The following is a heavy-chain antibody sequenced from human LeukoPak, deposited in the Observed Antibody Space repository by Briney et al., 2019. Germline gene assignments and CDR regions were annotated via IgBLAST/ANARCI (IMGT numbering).Heavy chain of an antibody. CDR2: IRYDGSNK. J-gene: IGHJ6*03. CDR1: GFTFSSYG. D-gene: IGHD2-2*01. Sequence: GGSVRLSCAASGFTFSSYGMHWVRQAPGKGLEWVAFIRYDGSNKYYADSVKGRFTISRDNSKNTLYLQMNSLRAEDTAVYYCAKDRRYCSSTSCRDYYYYMDVWGKGTTVTVSS. CDR3: AKDRRYCSSTSCRDYYYYMDV. V-gene: IGHV3-30*02.